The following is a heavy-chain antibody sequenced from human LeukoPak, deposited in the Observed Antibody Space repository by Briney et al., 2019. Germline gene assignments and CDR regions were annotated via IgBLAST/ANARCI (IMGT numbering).Heavy chain of an antibody. V-gene: IGHV3-7*01. CDR3: ARDYYDSSGYFYYMDV. J-gene: IGHJ6*03. CDR1: GFTFSSYW. D-gene: IGHD3-22*01. CDR2: IKQDGSEK. Sequence: GGSLRLSCAASGFTFSSYWISWVRQAPGKGLEWVANIKQDGSEKYYVDSVKGRFTISRDNGKNSLYLQMNSLRAEDTAVYYCARDYYDSSGYFYYMDVWGKGTTVTVSS.